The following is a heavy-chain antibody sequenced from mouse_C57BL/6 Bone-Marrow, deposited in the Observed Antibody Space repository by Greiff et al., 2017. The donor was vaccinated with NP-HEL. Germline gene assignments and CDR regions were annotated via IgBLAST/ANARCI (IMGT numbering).Heavy chain of an antibody. V-gene: IGHV1-9*01. J-gene: IGHJ4*01. CDR2: ILPGSGST. CDR1: GYTFTGYW. D-gene: IGHD1-1*01. Sequence: FQLQQPGAELMKPGASVKLSCKATGYTFTGYWIEWVKQRPGHGLEWFGEILPGSGSTNYNEKFKGKATFTADTSSNTAYMQLSSLTTDDSAVYYSARDGQYNGSSYDYAMDYWGQGTSVTVSS. CDR3: ARDGQYNGSSYDYAMDY.